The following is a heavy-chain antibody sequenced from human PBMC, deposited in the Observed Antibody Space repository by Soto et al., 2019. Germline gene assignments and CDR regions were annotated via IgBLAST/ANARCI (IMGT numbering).Heavy chain of an antibody. D-gene: IGHD3-22*01. CDR3: ARWGKYYDDTGYYWGDS. CDR2: IHYSGIT. J-gene: IGHJ4*02. CDR1: GGSISSDNYY. Sequence: QLQLQESGPGLVKPSETLSLPCTVSGGSISSDNYYWAWIRQPPGKGLEWSGSIHYSGITYYNPSLWSRVAISVDMSMIPFSLRLVSVTAADTAVYYCARWGKYYDDTGYYWGDSWGQGTLVTVSS. V-gene: IGHV4-39*01.